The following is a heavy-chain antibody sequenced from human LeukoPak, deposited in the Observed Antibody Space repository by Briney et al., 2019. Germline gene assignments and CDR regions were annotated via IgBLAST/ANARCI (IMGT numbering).Heavy chain of an antibody. J-gene: IGHJ6*02. D-gene: IGHD2-15*01. V-gene: IGHV3-9*01. CDR2: ISWNSNRK. CDR1: GFTFDDYA. CDR3: AKDLTDSLYYYGMDV. Sequence: PGGSLRLSCAASGFTFDDYAIHWVRQAPGKGLEWVSGISWNSNRKDYADSVKGRFTISRDNAKNSLYLQMNSLTAEDTALYYCAKDLTDSLYYYGMDVWGQGTTVTVSS.